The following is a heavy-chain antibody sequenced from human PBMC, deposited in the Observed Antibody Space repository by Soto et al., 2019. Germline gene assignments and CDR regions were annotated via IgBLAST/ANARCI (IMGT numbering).Heavy chain of an antibody. CDR3: AREREPSYYDFWSAHLGPNWFDP. Sequence: ASVKVSCKASGYTFSSYAMHWERQAPGQRLEWMGWINAGNGNTKYSQKFQGRVTITRDTSASTAYMELSSLRSEDTAVYYCAREREPSYYDFWSAHLGPNWFDPWGQGTLVTVSS. V-gene: IGHV1-3*01. CDR2: INAGNGNT. D-gene: IGHD3-3*01. CDR1: GYTFSSYA. J-gene: IGHJ5*02.